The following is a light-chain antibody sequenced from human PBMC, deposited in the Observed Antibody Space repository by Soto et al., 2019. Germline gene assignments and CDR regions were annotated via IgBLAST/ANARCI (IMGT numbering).Light chain of an antibody. CDR1: SSDVGGYNF. CDR3: SSYTTTTSLVV. V-gene: IGLV2-14*03. Sequence: QSVLTQPASVSGSPGQSITISCSGTSSDVGGYNFVSWYQVHPGKAPRLILYDVRSRPSGVSYRFSGSKSANTASLNISRFQAGDESEEYCSSYTTTTSLVVFGGGTKLTV. CDR2: DVR. J-gene: IGLJ2*01.